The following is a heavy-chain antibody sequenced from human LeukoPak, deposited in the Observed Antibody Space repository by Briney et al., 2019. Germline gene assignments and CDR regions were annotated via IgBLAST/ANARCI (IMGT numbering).Heavy chain of an antibody. CDR1: GFTFSSYA. CDR2: ISGSGGST. D-gene: IGHD3-22*01. CDR3: AKGNYYDSSGYSLDY. Sequence: GGSLRLSCAASGFTFSSYAMSWVRQAPGKGLEWVSAISGSGGSTYYADSVKGRFTISRDNSKNTLYLQMNSLRAEDTAVYYCAKGNYYDSSGYSLDYWGQGTLVTVSS. V-gene: IGHV3-23*01. J-gene: IGHJ4*02.